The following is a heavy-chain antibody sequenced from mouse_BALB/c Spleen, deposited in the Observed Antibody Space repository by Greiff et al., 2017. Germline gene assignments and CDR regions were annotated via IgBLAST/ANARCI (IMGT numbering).Heavy chain of an antibody. CDR2: ISSGSSTI. J-gene: IGHJ3*01. CDR3: ARSRGSYRYDVAY. Sequence: DVHLVESGGGLVQPGGSRKLSCAASGFTFSSFGMHWVRQAPEKGLEWVAYISSGSSTIYYADTVKGRFTISRDNPKNTLFLQMTSLRSEDTAMYYCARSRGSYRYDVAYWGQGTLVTVSA. CDR1: GFTFSSFG. D-gene: IGHD2-14*01. V-gene: IGHV5-17*02.